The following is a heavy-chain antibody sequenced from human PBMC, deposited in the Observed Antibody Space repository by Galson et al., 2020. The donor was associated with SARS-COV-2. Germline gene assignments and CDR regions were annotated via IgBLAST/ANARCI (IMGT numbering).Heavy chain of an antibody. J-gene: IGHJ4*02. D-gene: IGHD6-19*01. CDR3: ARWGAVAGFDY. Sequence: ASETLSLTCTVSGGSISRNYYHWGWIRQPPGKGLEWIGNIHYGGSTYYNPSLKSRVIISVDTSKNQFSLKLSSVTAADTAVHYCARWGAVAGFDYWGQGTLVTVSS. CDR1: GGSISRNYYH. V-gene: IGHV4-39*07. CDR2: IHYGGST.